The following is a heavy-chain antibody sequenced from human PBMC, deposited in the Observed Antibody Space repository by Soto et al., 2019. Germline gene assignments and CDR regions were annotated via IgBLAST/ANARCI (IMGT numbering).Heavy chain of an antibody. CDR2: ISYDGSNK. Sequence: GGSLRLSCAASGFTFSSYGMHWVRQAPGKGLEWVAVISYDGSNKYYADSVKGRFTISRDNSKNTLYLQMNSLRAEDTAVYYCAKALYWELPGDAFDIWGQGTMVTVSS. J-gene: IGHJ3*02. CDR3: AKALYWELPGDAFDI. V-gene: IGHV3-30*18. CDR1: GFTFSSYG. D-gene: IGHD1-26*01.